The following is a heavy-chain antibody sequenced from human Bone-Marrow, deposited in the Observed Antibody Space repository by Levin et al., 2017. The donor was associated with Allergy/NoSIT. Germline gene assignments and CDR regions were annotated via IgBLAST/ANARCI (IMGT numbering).Heavy chain of an antibody. CDR2: SSAYNGKT. J-gene: IGHJ4*02. Sequence: ASVKVSCEASGYTFTSYVISWVRQAPGQGPEWLGWSSAYNGKTKYAQNFQGRVTMTTDRSTSTAYMALRSLISDDTAVYYCARENYDSSGYYLHFDSWGQGALVTVSS. CDR3: ARENYDSSGYYLHFDS. CDR1: GYTFTSYV. V-gene: IGHV1-18*01. D-gene: IGHD3-22*01.